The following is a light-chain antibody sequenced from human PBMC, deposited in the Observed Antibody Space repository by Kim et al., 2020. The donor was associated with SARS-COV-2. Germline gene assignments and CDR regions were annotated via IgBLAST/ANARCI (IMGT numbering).Light chain of an antibody. V-gene: IGLV3-9*01. CDR1: NIGSKN. CDR3: QVWDSSPVI. J-gene: IGLJ2*01. CDR2: RDG. Sequence: SVALEQTARGTCGGNNIGSKNVHWYQQKPGQAPVLVIYRDGDRPSGIPERFSGSNSGNTATLTISRAQAGDEADYYCQVWDSSPVIFGGGTQLTVL.